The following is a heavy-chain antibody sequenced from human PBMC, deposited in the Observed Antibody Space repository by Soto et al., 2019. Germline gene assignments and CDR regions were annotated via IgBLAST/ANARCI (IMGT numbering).Heavy chain of an antibody. CDR1: GFTFSSYC. CDR3: AKDQRSCTTGVCWPGYYSHIDV. Sequence: QVQLVESGGGVVQPGRSLRLSCAASGFTFSSYCMHWVRQAPGKGLEWVAVISYDGGNKYYAYSVKGRFTISRDNSKNTLYLQMNRLRAADTAVYYCAKDQRSCTTGVCWPGYYSHIDVGGKGTTVTVSS. J-gene: IGHJ6*03. CDR2: ISYDGGNK. V-gene: IGHV3-30*18. D-gene: IGHD2-2*01.